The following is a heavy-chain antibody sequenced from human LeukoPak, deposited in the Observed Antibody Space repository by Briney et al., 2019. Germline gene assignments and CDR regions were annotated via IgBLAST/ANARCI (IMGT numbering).Heavy chain of an antibody. CDR3: AREVAVPAAPIDY. D-gene: IGHD2-2*01. Sequence: GSPKPSLAGSGITFCSYWVNWGRHAPRKGLEGVANIKQDGSEKYYVDSVKGRFTISRDNAKNSLYLQMNSLRAEDTAVYYCAREVAVPAAPIDYWGQGTLVTVSS. V-gene: IGHV3-7*05. CDR1: GITFCSYW. CDR2: IKQDGSEK. J-gene: IGHJ4*02.